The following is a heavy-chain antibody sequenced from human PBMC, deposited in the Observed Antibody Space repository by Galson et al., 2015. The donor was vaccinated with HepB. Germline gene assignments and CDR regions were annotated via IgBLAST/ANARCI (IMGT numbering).Heavy chain of an antibody. D-gene: IGHD4-17*01. CDR3: ARHTSATGYYYYYYMDV. Sequence: QSGAEVKKPGESLRISCKGSGYSFTSYWISWVRQMPGKGLEWMGRIDPSDSYTNYSPSFQGHVTISADKSISTAYLQWSSLKASDTAMYYCARHTSATGYYYYYYMDVWGKGTTVTVSS. V-gene: IGHV5-10-1*01. CDR1: GYSFTSYW. CDR2: IDPSDSYT. J-gene: IGHJ6*03.